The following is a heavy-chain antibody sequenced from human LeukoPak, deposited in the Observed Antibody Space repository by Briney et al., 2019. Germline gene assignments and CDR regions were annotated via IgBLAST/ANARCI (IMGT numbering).Heavy chain of an antibody. V-gene: IGHV3-30*04. Sequence: GRSLRLSCAASGFTFSSYAMHWVRQAPGKGLEWVAVISYDGSNKYYADSVQGRFTISRDNSRNALYLQMNSLRAEDTAVYFCARGPPTALYMDVWGKGTTVTVSS. J-gene: IGHJ6*03. CDR1: GFTFSSYA. CDR2: ISYDGSNK. D-gene: IGHD1-14*01. CDR3: ARGPPTALYMDV.